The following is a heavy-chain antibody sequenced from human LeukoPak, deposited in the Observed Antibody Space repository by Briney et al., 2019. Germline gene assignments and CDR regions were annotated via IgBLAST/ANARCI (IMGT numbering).Heavy chain of an antibody. J-gene: IGHJ4*02. D-gene: IGHD5-18*01. Sequence: ASVKVSCKVSGYTLTELSMHWVRQAPGKGLEWMGGFDPEDGETIYARKFQGRVTMTEDTSTDTAYMELSSLRSEDTAVYYCATAGDTANGGECFDYWGQGTLVTVSS. CDR2: FDPEDGET. CDR3: ATAGDTANGGECFDY. V-gene: IGHV1-24*01. CDR1: GYTLTELS.